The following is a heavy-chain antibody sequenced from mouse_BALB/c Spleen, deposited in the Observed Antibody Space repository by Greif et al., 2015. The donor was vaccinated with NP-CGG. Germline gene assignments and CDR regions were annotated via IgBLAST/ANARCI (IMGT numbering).Heavy chain of an antibody. V-gene: IGHV1S41*01. CDR2: IAPGSGST. Sequence: DLVKPGASVKLSCKASGYTFTSYWINWIKQRPGQGLEWIGRIAPGSGSTYYNEMFKGKATLTVDTSSSTAYIQLSSLSSEDSAVYFCARGDLGSYWYFDVWGAGTTVTVSS. J-gene: IGHJ1*01. CDR3: ARGDLGSYWYFDV. D-gene: IGHD2-14*01. CDR1: GYTFTSYW.